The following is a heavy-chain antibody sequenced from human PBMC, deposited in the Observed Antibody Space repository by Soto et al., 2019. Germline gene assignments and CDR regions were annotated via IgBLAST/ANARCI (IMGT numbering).Heavy chain of an antibody. CDR3: AKVSTSKRKLLWFGELLPLPSY. CDR2: ISGSGGST. J-gene: IGHJ4*02. D-gene: IGHD3-10*01. V-gene: IGHV3-23*01. Sequence: HPGGSLRLSCAASGFTFSSYAMSWVRQAPGKGLEWVSAISGSGGSTYYADSVKGRFTISRDNSKNTLYLQMNSLRAEDTAVYYCAKVSTSKRKLLWFGELLPLPSYWGQGTLVTVSS. CDR1: GFTFSSYA.